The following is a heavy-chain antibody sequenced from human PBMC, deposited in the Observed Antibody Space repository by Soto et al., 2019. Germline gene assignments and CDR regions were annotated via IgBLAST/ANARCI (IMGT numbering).Heavy chain of an antibody. CDR1: GGSISSSSFY. D-gene: IGHD3-3*01. CDR3: ATITIFGVVPNYFDY. V-gene: IGHV4-39*05. Sequence: SETPSLTCAVSGGSISSSSFYWGWIRQPPGKGLEWIGSFYYSESTYYNPSLKSRVIISVDTSKNQFSLKLSSVTAADTAVYYCATITIFGVVPNYFDYWGQGTLVTVSS. CDR2: FYYSEST. J-gene: IGHJ4*02.